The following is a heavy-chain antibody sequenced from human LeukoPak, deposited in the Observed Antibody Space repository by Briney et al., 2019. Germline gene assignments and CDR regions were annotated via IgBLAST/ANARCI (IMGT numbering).Heavy chain of an antibody. D-gene: IGHD6-19*01. Sequence: PSETLSLTCTVSGGSISSYYWSWIRQPPGKGLEWIGYIYYSGSTNYNPSLKSRVTISVDTSKNQFSLKLSSVTAADTAVYYCARAKTYSVAPFDHWGQGTLVTVSS. CDR3: ARAKTYSVAPFDH. J-gene: IGHJ4*02. CDR2: IYYSGST. V-gene: IGHV4-59*01. CDR1: GGSISSYY.